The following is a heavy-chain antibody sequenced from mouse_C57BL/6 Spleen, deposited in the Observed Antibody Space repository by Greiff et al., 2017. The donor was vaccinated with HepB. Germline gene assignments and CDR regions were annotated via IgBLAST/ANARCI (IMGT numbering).Heavy chain of an antibody. CDR1: GYAFSSSW. CDR3: ARYGYYYGSSYDAMDY. V-gene: IGHV1-82*01. Sequence: VQRVESGPELVKPGASVKISCKASGYAFSSSWMNWVKQRPGKGLEWIGRIYPGDGDTNYNGKFKGKATLTADKSSSTAYMQLSSLTSEDSAVYFCARYGYYYGSSYDAMDYWGQGTSVTVSS. D-gene: IGHD1-1*01. CDR2: IYPGDGDT. J-gene: IGHJ4*01.